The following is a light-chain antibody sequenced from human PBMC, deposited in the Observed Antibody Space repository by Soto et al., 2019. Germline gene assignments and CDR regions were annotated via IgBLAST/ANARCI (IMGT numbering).Light chain of an antibody. CDR1: QSISSW. J-gene: IGKJ1*01. CDR3: QQYNSYPWR. CDR2: NAF. Sequence: DIQMPQSPSTLSASVGDRVTITCRASQSISSWLAWYQQAPGKAPKLLIFNAFTLQRGVPSRFRGGGSGTEFTLTISSLHPDDSAIYYCQQYNSYPWRFGRGTKVDIK. V-gene: IGKV1-5*01.